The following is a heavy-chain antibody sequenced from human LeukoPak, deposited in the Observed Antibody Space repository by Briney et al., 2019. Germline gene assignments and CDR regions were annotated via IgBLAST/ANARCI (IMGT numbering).Heavy chain of an antibody. Sequence: GGSLRLSCAASGFTFDDYAMHWVRQAPGKGLEWVSLISGDGGSTYYADSVKGRFTIPRDNSKNSLYLQMNSLRPEDTALYYCAKDYCSGGSCYRDYWGQGTLVTVSS. J-gene: IGHJ4*02. CDR1: GFTFDDYA. D-gene: IGHD2-15*01. CDR2: ISGDGGST. CDR3: AKDYCSGGSCYRDY. V-gene: IGHV3-43*02.